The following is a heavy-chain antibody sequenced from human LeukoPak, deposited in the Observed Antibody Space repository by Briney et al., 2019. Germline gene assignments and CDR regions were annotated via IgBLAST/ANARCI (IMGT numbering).Heavy chain of an antibody. Sequence: SETLSLTCTVSGGSFGDDQYWGWFRQAPGKGLEWIGSTYTNGRTFYNPSLASRLTTSVDTSTNQISLRLTSATVADTAVFYCAARKDVLGSPVGAFDIWGQGTMVSVSS. D-gene: IGHD2-8*01. CDR3: AARKDVLGSPVGAFDI. CDR2: TYTNGRT. J-gene: IGHJ3*02. CDR1: GGSFGDDQY. V-gene: IGHV4-38-2*02.